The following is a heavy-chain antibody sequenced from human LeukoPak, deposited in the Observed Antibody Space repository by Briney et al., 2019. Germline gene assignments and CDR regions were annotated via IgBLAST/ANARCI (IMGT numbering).Heavy chain of an antibody. CDR1: GFTFSRYW. CDR3: VRDNRSYNFDY. D-gene: IGHD1-26*01. CDR2: IKSDGSST. Sequence: GGSLRLSCAASGFTFSRYWMHWVRHAPGKGLVWVSCIKSDGSSTIIADSAKGRFTISRDNAKNTVYLQMNSLRAEDTAVYYCVRDNRSYNFDYWGQGTLVTVSS. J-gene: IGHJ4*02. V-gene: IGHV3-74*01.